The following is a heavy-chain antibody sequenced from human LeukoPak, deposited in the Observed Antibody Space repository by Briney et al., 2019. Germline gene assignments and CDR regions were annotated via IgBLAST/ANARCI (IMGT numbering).Heavy chain of an antibody. D-gene: IGHD2-8*02. V-gene: IGHV3-30*02. J-gene: IGHJ6*03. CDR2: IWSYGNNK. CDR1: GFTFRKYG. CDR3: AKDPGASVPGFYMDV. Sequence: GGSLRLSCAASGFTFRKYGMHWVRQAPGKGREGVSVIWSYGNNKLYSDSVKGRFTISRDNSKNMLYLQMDSLRPEDTAVFYCAKDPGASVPGFYMDVWGKGTTVTVSS.